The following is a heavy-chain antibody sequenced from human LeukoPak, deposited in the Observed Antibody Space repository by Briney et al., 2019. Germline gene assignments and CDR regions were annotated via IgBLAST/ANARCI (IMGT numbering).Heavy chain of an antibody. CDR3: ARRFDY. V-gene: IGHV3-48*01. CDR2: ISESSDTI. CDR1: GFTFSTYS. J-gene: IGHJ4*02. Sequence: GGSLRLSCAASGFTFSTYSMNWVRQAPGKGLEWISYISESSDTIYYADAVEGRFTISRDNAKNSLYLQMNSLRGEDTALYYCARRFDYWGQGTLVTVSS.